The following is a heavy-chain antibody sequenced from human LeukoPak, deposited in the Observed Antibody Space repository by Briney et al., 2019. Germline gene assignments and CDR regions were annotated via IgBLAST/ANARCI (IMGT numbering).Heavy chain of an antibody. V-gene: IGHV3-30*04. CDR1: GFTFSSYA. CDR2: ISYDGSNK. Sequence: GGSLRLSCAASGFTFSSYAMHWVRQAPGKGLEWVAVISYDGSNKYYADSVKGRFTISRDNSKNTLYLQMNSLRAEDTAVYYCARASPGYSSSWMLAFDIWGQGTMVTVSS. CDR3: ARASPGYSSSWMLAFDI. J-gene: IGHJ3*02. D-gene: IGHD6-13*01.